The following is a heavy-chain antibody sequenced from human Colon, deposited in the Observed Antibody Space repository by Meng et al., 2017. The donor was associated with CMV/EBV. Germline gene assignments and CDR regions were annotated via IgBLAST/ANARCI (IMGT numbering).Heavy chain of an antibody. D-gene: IGHD1-14*01. CDR3: ARDGIRGVFFFDY. Sequence: QVQVVQSGAEVKEPGASVKVSCKASGFTFTGHYMHWVRQAPGQGLEWMGWIDANSGGTNYAQKFQGRLTMTRDTSISTVYMELNRLRSDDTAVYFCARDGIRGVFFFDYWGQGTLVTVSS. CDR2: IDANSGGT. J-gene: IGHJ4*02. V-gene: IGHV1-2*02. CDR1: GFTFTGHY.